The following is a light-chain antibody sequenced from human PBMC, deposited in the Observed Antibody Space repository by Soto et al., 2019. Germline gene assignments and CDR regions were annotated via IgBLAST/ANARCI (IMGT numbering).Light chain of an antibody. Sequence: IVLTQSPATLPLSPGERATLSCRASQSGSDYLAWYQQTPGQAPRLLIAGASSRATGIPDRFSSSGSGTDFTPTISRLEPEDFAVFYCHHYGTSPPTFGQGTKVDIK. CDR2: GAS. CDR1: QSGSDY. V-gene: IGKV3-20*01. J-gene: IGKJ1*01. CDR3: HHYGTSPPT.